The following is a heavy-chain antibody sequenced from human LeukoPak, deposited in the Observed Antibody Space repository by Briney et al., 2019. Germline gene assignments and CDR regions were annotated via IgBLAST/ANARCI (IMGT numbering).Heavy chain of an antibody. D-gene: IGHD6-13*01. V-gene: IGHV4-30-2*01. CDR2: INHSGST. CDR1: GGSISSGGYS. J-gene: IGHJ4*02. CDR3: ARMTRFIAAAGTDDY. Sequence: KTSETLSLTCAVSGGSISSGGYSWSWIRQPPGKGLEWIGEINHSGSTNYNPSLKSRVTISVDTSKNQFSLKLSSVTAADTAVYYCARMTRFIAAAGTDDYWGQGTLVTVSS.